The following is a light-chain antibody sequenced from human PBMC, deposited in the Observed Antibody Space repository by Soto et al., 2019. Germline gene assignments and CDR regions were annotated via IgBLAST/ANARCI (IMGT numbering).Light chain of an antibody. V-gene: IGKV3-20*01. CDR3: QQYGSSGT. J-gene: IGKJ1*01. CDR1: QSVRSK. Sequence: EIVLTQSPASLSVSPGERATLSCRASQSVRSKVAWYQQKPGQAPRLLIYGASTRATGIPDRFSGSGSGTDFTLTISRLEPEDFAVYYCQQYGSSGTFGQGTKVDIK. CDR2: GAS.